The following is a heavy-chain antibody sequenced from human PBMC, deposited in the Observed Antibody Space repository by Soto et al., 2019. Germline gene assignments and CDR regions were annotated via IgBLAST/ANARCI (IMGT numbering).Heavy chain of an antibody. D-gene: IGHD3-10*01. CDR3: TPEGGISTIRGYYYGMDV. V-gene: IGHV3-15*07. CDR1: RCTDSNAG. J-gene: IGHJ6*02. Sequence: GGSVGLSCAASRCTDSNAGMNWVRQAPGKGLGWVGRIKSKTDGGTTDYAAPVKGRVTISRDDSKTTLYLQMNNLKTEETTADYCTPEGGISTIRGYYYGMDVWGQGTTVTVSS. CDR2: IKSKTDGGTT.